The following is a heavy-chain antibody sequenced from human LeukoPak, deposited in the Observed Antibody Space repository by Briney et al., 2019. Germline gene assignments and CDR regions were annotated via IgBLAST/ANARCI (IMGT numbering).Heavy chain of an antibody. V-gene: IGHV1-2*02. J-gene: IGHJ6*02. CDR2: INPNSGGT. CDR1: GYTFTGYY. Sequence: GASVKVSCKASGYTFTGYYMHWVRPAPGQGLEWMGWINPNSGGTNYAQKFQGRVTMTRDTSIRTAYMELSRLRSDDTAVYYCAREHYDILTGGSGPSDYYYGMDVWGQGTTVTVSS. CDR3: AREHYDILTGGSGPSDYYYGMDV. D-gene: IGHD3-9*01.